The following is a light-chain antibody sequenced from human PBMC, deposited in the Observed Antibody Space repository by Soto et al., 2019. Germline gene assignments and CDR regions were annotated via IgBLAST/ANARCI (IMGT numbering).Light chain of an antibody. CDR3: QQSYSTPRLT. Sequence: DSQIPQYPSSLSASVGDRVTITCRESQSISRYLNWYQQTPGKAPNLLXYAASSMQSGVPSRISGSGSGTDLTLTISSLQPADFSAYYCQQSYSTPRLTFGGGTQVDI. V-gene: IGKV1-39*01. CDR1: QSISRY. CDR2: AAS. J-gene: IGKJ4*01.